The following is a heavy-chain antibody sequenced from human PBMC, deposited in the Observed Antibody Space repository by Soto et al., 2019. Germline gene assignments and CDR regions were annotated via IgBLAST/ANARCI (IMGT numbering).Heavy chain of an antibody. CDR2: IKSKTDSGTP. Sequence: GGSLRLSCAASGFTFTTAWINWVRQAPGKGLEWVGRIKSKTDSGTPDFAAPVRGRFAISRDDSKSMVYLQMNSLKTEDTAVYYCTTDYDCFPGDCPWSGKYSRSSDHWGQGTLVTVSS. V-gene: IGHV3-15*07. CDR1: GFTFTTAW. J-gene: IGHJ4*02. D-gene: IGHD6-6*01. CDR3: TTDYDCFPGDCPWSGKYSRSSDH.